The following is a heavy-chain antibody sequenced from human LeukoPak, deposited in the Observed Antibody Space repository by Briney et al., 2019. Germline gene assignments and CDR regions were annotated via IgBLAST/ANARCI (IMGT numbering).Heavy chain of an antibody. J-gene: IGHJ5*02. CDR3: AREAVGGSGSYSVDP. CDR2: IYYSGST. D-gene: IGHD3-10*01. V-gene: IGHV4-39*02. Sequence: PSETLSLTCTVSGASISSPNYYWGWIRQPPGKGLEWIGSIYYSGSTYYNPSLKSRVTISVDTSKNQFSLKLSSVTAADTAVYYCAREAVGGSGSYSVDPWGQGTLVTVSS. CDR1: GASISSPNYY.